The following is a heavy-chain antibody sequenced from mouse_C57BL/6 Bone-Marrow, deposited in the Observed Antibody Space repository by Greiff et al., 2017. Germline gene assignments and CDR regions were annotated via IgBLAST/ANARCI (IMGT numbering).Heavy chain of an antibody. J-gene: IGHJ4*01. CDR1: GYTFTSYG. V-gene: IGHV1-81*01. CDR2: IYPRSGNT. Sequence: VQLQQSGAELARPGASVKLSCKASGYTFTSYGISWVKQRTGQGLEWIGEIYPRSGNTYYNEKFKGKATLTADKSSSTAYMELRSLTSEDSAVYFCARAGVGSNLYYYAMDYWGQGTSVTVSS. CDR3: ARAGVGSNLYYYAMDY. D-gene: IGHD1-1*01.